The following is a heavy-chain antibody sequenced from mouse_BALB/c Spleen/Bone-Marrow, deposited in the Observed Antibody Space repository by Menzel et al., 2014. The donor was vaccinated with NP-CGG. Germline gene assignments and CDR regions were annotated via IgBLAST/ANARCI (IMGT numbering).Heavy chain of an antibody. D-gene: IGHD2-4*01. CDR2: ISTYSGNT. J-gene: IGHJ3*01. V-gene: IGHV1-67*01. CDR3: ARGIYYDSTWFAY. CDR1: GYTFTDYA. Sequence: QVQLKESGPELVRPGVSVKISCKGSGYTFTDYAMPWVKQSHAKSLEWIGIISTYSGNTNYNQKFKGKATMTVDKSSSTAYMELARLTSEDSAIYYCARGIYYDSTWFAYWGQGTLVTVSA.